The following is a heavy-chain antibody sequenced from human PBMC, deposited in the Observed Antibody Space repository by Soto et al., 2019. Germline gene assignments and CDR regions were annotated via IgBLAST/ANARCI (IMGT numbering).Heavy chain of an antibody. CDR2: ISSSGSTI. V-gene: IGHV3-48*03. D-gene: IGHD6-6*01. CDR1: GFTFTNYA. Sequence: GGSLRLSCAASGFTFTNYAMNWVRQAPGKGLEWVAVISSSGSTIYYADSVKGRFTISRDNAKNSLYLQMNSLRAEDTAVYYCARDPRYSSSSAFDYWGQGTMVTASS. J-gene: IGHJ4*02. CDR3: ARDPRYSSSSAFDY.